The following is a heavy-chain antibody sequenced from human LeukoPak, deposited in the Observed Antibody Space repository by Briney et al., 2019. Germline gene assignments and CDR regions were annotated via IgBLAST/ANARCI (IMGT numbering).Heavy chain of an antibody. Sequence: PSETLSLTCAVSGYSISSGYYWGWIRQPPGKGLEWIGSIYHSGSTYYSPSLKSRVTISVDTSKNQFSLKLSSVTAADTAVYYCALRSPYCSGGSCYHDYWGQGTLVTVSS. CDR3: ALRSPYCSGGSCYHDY. J-gene: IGHJ4*02. D-gene: IGHD2-15*01. CDR2: IYHSGST. CDR1: GYSISSGYY. V-gene: IGHV4-38-2*01.